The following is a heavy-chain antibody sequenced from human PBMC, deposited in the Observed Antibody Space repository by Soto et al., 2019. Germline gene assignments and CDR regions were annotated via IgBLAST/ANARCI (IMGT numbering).Heavy chain of an antibody. D-gene: IGHD5-12*01. CDR3: ARSRRDGYNDYYYGMDV. V-gene: IGHV4-4*02. CDR1: GGSISSSNW. J-gene: IGHJ6*02. CDR2: IYHSGST. Sequence: SETLSLTCAVSGGSISSSNWWSWVRQPPGKGLEWIGEIYHSGSTNYNPSLKSRVTISVDKSKNQFSLKLSSVTAADTAVYYCARSRRDGYNDYYYGMDVWGQGTTVT.